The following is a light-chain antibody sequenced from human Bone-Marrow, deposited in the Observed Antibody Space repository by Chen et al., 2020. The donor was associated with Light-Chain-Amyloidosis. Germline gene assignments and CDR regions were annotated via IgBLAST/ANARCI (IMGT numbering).Light chain of an antibody. J-gene: IGLJ1*01. CDR2: EVT. CDR3: SSYTITNTLV. CDR1: SSDVGGDNH. V-gene: IGLV2-14*01. Sequence: QSALTQPASVSGSPGHPITISCTGTSSDVGGDNHVSWYQQHPEKAPKLMIYEVTNRPSWVPDRFSGSKSDNTASLTISGLQTEDEADYFCSSYTITNTLVFGSGTRVTVL.